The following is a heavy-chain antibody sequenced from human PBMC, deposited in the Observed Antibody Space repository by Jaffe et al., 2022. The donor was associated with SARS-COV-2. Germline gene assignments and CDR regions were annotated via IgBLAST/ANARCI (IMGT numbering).Heavy chain of an antibody. Sequence: QVQLQESGPGLVKPSQTLSLTCTVSGGSISSGSYYWSWIRQPAGKGLESIGRIYTSGTTNYNPSLRSRVTLSLDTSKNQFSLKLASVTAADTAVYYCARVTMIRGVLGSYYFDYWGQGSLVTVSS. CDR3: ARVTMIRGVLGSYYFDY. V-gene: IGHV4-61*02. CDR2: IYTSGTT. D-gene: IGHD3-10*01. CDR1: GGSISSGSYY. J-gene: IGHJ4*02.